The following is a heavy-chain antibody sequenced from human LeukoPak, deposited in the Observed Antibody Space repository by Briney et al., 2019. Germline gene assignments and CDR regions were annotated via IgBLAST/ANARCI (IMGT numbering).Heavy chain of an antibody. J-gene: IGHJ4*02. D-gene: IGHD5-18*01. CDR3: AKFPGCSYGSCFDY. CDR1: GFTFSSYA. Sequence: PGGSLRLSCSASGFTFSSYAMSWVRQAPGKGLEWVSAISGSGGSTYYADSVKGRFTISRDNSKNTLYLQMNSLRAEDTAVYYCAKFPGCSYGSCFDYWGQGTLVTVSS. CDR2: ISGSGGST. V-gene: IGHV3-23*01.